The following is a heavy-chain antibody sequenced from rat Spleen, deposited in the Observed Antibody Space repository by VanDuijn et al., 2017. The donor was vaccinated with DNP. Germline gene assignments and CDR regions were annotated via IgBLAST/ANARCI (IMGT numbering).Heavy chain of an antibody. J-gene: IGHJ2*01. D-gene: IGHD1-12*02. CDR1: GYTFTSYY. Sequence: QVQLQQSGAELAKPGSSVKISCKASGYTFTSYYLCWIKQTTGPGLEYIGYINTGSGGTNYNEKFKGKATLTVDKSSSTAFMQLSRLTPDDSAVYYCARWGYYDGSYYFDYWGQGVMVTVSS. CDR2: INTGSGGT. CDR3: ARWGYYDGSYYFDY. V-gene: IGHV1-43*01.